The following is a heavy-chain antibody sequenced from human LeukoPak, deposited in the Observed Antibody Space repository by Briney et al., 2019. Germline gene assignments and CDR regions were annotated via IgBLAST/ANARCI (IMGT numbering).Heavy chain of an antibody. CDR1: GGSISSSSNY. CDR2: IYYSGST. V-gene: IGHV4-39*01. D-gene: IGHD1-14*01. J-gene: IGHJ4*02. CDR3: ARDRSSYFDY. Sequence: SETLSLTCTVSGGSISSSSNYWGWIRQPPGKGLEWIGSIYYSGSTYYNPSLKSRVTISVDTSKNQFALKLSSVTAADTAVYYCARDRSSYFDYWGQGTLVTVSS.